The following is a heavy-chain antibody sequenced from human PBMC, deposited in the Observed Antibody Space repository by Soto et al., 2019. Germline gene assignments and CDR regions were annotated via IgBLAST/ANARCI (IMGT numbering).Heavy chain of an antibody. D-gene: IGHD7-27*01. CDR3: ARGPSGDKVDS. CDR1: GGSISTVNYW. V-gene: IGHV4-30-4*01. Sequence: QVQLQESGPGLVKPSQTLSLTCTVSGGSISTVNYWWSWIRQSPDMGLEWIGHIYNGGSTYNNPSPERRVTMSAEPSHNQLPQTLSSVSAADTAVYYCARGPSGDKVDSWGQGTLVTVSS. CDR2: IYNGGST. J-gene: IGHJ4*02.